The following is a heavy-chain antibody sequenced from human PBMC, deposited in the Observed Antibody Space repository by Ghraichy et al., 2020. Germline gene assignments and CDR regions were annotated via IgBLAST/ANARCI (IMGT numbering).Heavy chain of an antibody. CDR3: AIQPAAGTARNWYFDL. CDR2: INPSGGST. CDR1: GYTFTSYY. J-gene: IGHJ2*01. V-gene: IGHV1-46*03. D-gene: IGHD6-13*01. Sequence: ASVKVSCKASGYTFTSYYMHWVRQAPGQGLEWMGIINPSGGSTSYAQKFQGRVTMTRDTSTSTVYMELSSLRSEDTAVYYCAIQPAAGTARNWYFDLWGRGTLVTVSS.